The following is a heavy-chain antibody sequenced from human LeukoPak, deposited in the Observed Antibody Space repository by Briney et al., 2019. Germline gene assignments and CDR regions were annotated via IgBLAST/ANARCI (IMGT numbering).Heavy chain of an antibody. Sequence: SETLSLTCAAYGGSFSGYYWSWIRQPPGKGLEWIGEINHSGSTNYNPSLKSRVTISVDTSKNQFSLKLSSVTAADTAVYYCARRRAYYYYYGMDVWGQGTTVTVSS. CDR3: ARRRAYYYYYGMDV. CDR2: INHSGST. CDR1: GGSFSGYY. V-gene: IGHV4-34*01. J-gene: IGHJ6*02.